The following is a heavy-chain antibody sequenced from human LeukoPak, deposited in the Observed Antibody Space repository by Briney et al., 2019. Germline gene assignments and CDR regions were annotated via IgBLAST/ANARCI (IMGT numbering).Heavy chain of an antibody. CDR2: IRYEGNDK. Sequence: GGSLRLSCAASGFTLSDYGMRWVRQAPDKGLEWVAFIRYEGNDKYYADSVKGRFTISRDDSKNILYLQMDSLRVGDTAVYYCAKDLLRDRWFGESWGQGTLVTVSS. D-gene: IGHD3-10*01. V-gene: IGHV3-30*02. CDR3: AKDLLRDRWFGES. J-gene: IGHJ5*02. CDR1: GFTLSDYG.